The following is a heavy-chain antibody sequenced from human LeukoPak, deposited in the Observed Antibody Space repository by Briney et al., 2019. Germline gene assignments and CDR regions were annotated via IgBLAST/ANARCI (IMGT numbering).Heavy chain of an antibody. CDR1: GFTFSSYA. Sequence: PGGSLRLSCAASGFTFSSYAMSWVRQAPGKGLEWVGRIKSKTDGGTTDYAAPVKGRFTISRDDSKNTLYLQMNSLKTEDTAVCYCTTDLSGRRYSSGWYEWMSGYWGQGTLVTVSS. D-gene: IGHD6-19*01. V-gene: IGHV3-15*01. CDR3: TTDLSGRRYSSGWYEWMSGY. CDR2: IKSKTDGGTT. J-gene: IGHJ4*02.